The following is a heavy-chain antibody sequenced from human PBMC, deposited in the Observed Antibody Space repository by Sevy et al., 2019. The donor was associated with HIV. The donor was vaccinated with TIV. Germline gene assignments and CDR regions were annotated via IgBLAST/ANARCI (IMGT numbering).Heavy chain of an antibody. J-gene: IGHJ4*02. CDR2: IYYSGST. CDR3: ARDQAESSSTGGLDS. V-gene: IGHV4-61*01. CDR1: GASVSSGSFF. D-gene: IGHD6-6*01. Sequence: SETLSLTCSVSGASVSSGSFFWTWIRQAPGKGLEWIGYIYYSGSTNYNPSLKSRVTFSVDTSKNQFSRQRRSVTAADTAVYYCARDQAESSSTGGLDSWGPGALVTVS.